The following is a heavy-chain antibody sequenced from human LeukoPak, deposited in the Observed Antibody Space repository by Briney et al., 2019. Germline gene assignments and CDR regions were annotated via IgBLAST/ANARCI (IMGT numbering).Heavy chain of an antibody. CDR3: ARGGSPPEALGDAFGV. V-gene: IGHV3-74*01. J-gene: IGHJ3*01. D-gene: IGHD1-26*01. CDR1: GFTFSTYW. CDR2: IKTDGSST. Sequence: GGSLRLSCAASGFTFSTYWMHWVRQAPGKGLMWVSRIKTDGSSTNYADYADSVKGRFTISRDNARNMLFLQMNSLRAEDTAAYYCARGGSPPEALGDAFGVWGQGTMVTVSS.